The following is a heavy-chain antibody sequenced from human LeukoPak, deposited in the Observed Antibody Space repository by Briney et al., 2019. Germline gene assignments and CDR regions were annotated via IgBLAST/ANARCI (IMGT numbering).Heavy chain of an antibody. Sequence: ASVKVSCKASGYTFTSYGISWVRQAPGQGLEWMGRIIPIFGTANYAQKFQGRVTITTDESTSTAYMELSSLRSEDTAVYYCARAHFGDSSGYAFDYWGQGTLVTVSS. CDR3: ARAHFGDSSGYAFDY. CDR1: GYTFTSYG. J-gene: IGHJ4*02. CDR2: IIPIFGTA. V-gene: IGHV1-69*05. D-gene: IGHD3-22*01.